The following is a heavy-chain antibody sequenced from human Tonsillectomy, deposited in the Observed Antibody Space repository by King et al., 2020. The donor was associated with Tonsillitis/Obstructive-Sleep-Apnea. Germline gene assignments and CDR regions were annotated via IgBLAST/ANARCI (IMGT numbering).Heavy chain of an antibody. CDR1: GFTFSSYA. CDR3: AREAYDTSGSCDY. D-gene: IGHD3-22*01. Sequence: VQLVESGGGLVQPGESLRLSCAASGFTFSSYAMHWVRQAPGKGLEFVSAINFNGGSTYYANSVKGRFTISRDNSRYTLYLQMGSLRADDMAVYYCAREAYDTSGSCDYRGQGTLVTVSS. J-gene: IGHJ4*02. CDR2: INFNGGST. V-gene: IGHV3-64*01.